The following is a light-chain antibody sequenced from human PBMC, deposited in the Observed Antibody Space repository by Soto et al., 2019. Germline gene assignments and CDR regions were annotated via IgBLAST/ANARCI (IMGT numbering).Light chain of an antibody. CDR2: ESS. CDR3: QHYNSYSEV. J-gene: IGKJ1*01. Sequence: DIQMTQSTTTLSASVGNRVTIICRASQSISSWLAWYQHKPGKAPKVLIYESSLLQSGVPSRFSGSGSGTEFTLTISSLQPDDFATYYCQHYNSYSEVFGQGTKVDIK. CDR1: QSISSW. V-gene: IGKV1-5*02.